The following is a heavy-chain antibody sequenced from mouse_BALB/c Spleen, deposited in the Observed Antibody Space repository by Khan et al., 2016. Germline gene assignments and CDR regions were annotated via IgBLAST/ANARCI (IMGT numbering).Heavy chain of an antibody. CDR1: GYTFTSYW. CDR2: IYPGDGDT. D-gene: IGHD1-1*01. V-gene: IGHV1-87*01. J-gene: IGHJ2*01. CDR3: ESYSGSSYDYFDY. Sequence: QVQLQQSGAELARPGASVKLSCKASGYTFTSYWMQWVKQRPGQGLEWIGAIYPGDGDTRYTQKFKGKATLTADKSSSTAYMQLSSLASEDSAVYYCESYSGSSYDYFDYWGQGTTLTVSS.